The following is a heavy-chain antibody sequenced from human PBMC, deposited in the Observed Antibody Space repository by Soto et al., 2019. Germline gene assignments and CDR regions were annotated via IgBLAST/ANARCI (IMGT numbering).Heavy chain of an antibody. CDR2: IYYSGST. CDR3: ARDEGGYIHVDY. V-gene: IGHV4-31*02. CDR1: GGSISSSGSF. Sequence: SETLSLTCTVSGGSISSSGSFWIWIRQHPGKGLEWVGYIYYSGSTYYSPSLKGRLTISIDTSKNQFSLKLSSVTAAVTAVYYCARDEGGYIHVDYWGQRTLGTVSS. J-gene: IGHJ4*02. D-gene: IGHD6-25*01.